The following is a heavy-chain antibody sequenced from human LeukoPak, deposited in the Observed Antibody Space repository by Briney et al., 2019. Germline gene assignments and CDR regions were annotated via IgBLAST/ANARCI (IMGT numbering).Heavy chain of an antibody. CDR2: IWYDGSNK. V-gene: IGHV3-30*02. D-gene: IGHD4-17*01. CDR3: AKDRYGDYYYYMDV. CDR1: GFTFSSYG. Sequence: GGSLRLSCAASGFTFSSYGMHWVRQAPGKGLEWVAFIWYDGSNKYYADSAKGRFTISRHNSKNTLYLQMNSLRAEDTAVYYCAKDRYGDYYYYMDVWGKGTTVTVSS. J-gene: IGHJ6*03.